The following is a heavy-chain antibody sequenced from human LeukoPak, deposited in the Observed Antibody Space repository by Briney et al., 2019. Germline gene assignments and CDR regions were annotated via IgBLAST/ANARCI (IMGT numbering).Heavy chain of an antibody. CDR3: ARDLGYCSSTSCLDNAHWFDP. Sequence: ASVKVSCKASGYTFTSYDINWVREATGQGLDWRGWMNPNSGNTGYAQKFLGRVTMTRDTSTSTVYMELSSLRSEDTAVYYCARDLGYCSSTSCLDNAHWFDPWGQGTLVTVSS. CDR2: MNPNSGNT. CDR1: GYTFTSYD. V-gene: IGHV1-8*01. J-gene: IGHJ5*02. D-gene: IGHD2-2*01.